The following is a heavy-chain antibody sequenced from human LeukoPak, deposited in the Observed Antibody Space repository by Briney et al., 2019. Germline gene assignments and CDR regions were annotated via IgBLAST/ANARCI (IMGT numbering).Heavy chain of an antibody. V-gene: IGHV3-30*02. CDR2: IRYDGSNK. CDR1: GFTFSSYG. D-gene: IGHD2-21*01. J-gene: IGHJ4*02. CDR3: AKELKARGWGLYYFDY. Sequence: LSGGPLRLSCAASGFTFSSYGMHWVRQAPGKGLEWVAFIRYDGSNKYYADSVKGRFTISRDNSKNTLYLQMNSLRAEDTAVYYCAKELKARGWGLYYFDYWGQGTLVTVSS.